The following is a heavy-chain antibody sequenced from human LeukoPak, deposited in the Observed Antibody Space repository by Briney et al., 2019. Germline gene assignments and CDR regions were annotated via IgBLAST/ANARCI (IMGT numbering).Heavy chain of an antibody. CDR3: TTDLGVLPQH. Sequence: PGGSLRLACATSGPTFSNAWMSWVRQAPGKGLEWVGRIKSKTDGGTTDYAAPVKGRFTISRDDSKNTLYLQMNSLKTEDTAVYYCTTDLGVLPQHWGQGTLVTVSS. CDR2: IKSKTDGGTT. D-gene: IGHD3-10*01. CDR1: GPTFSNAW. J-gene: IGHJ1*01. V-gene: IGHV3-15*01.